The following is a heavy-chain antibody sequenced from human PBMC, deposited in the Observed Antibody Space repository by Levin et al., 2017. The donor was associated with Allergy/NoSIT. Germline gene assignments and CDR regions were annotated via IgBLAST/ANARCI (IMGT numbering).Heavy chain of an antibody. D-gene: IGHD4-11*01. V-gene: IGHV3-15*01. CDR1: GFTFSNAW. CDR2: IKRKSDGGTT. CDR3: VTGLIHSNYIRHAFEI. J-gene: IGHJ3*02. Sequence: GGSLRLSCAASGFTFSNAWMTWVRQAPGKGLEWVGRIKRKSDGGTTDSAAPVKGRFTFSRDDSLHTLYLQMNSLKIEDTAVYYCVTGLIHSNYIRHAFEIWGQGTMVTVSS.